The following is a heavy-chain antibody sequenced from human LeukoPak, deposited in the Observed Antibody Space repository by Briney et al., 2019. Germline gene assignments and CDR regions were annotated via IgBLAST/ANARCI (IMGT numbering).Heavy chain of an antibody. CDR3: ARDLWDIVVVPAAIQPYYYYYMDV. J-gene: IGHJ6*03. CDR1: GGSISSCY. V-gene: IGHV4-4*07. CDR2: IYTSGST. D-gene: IGHD2-2*02. Sequence: PSETLSLTCTVSGGSISSCYWSWIRQPAGKGLEWIGRIYTSGSTNYNPSLKSRVTMSVDTSKNQFSLKLSSVTAADTAVYYCARDLWDIVVVPAAIQPYYYYYMDVWGKGTTVTVSS.